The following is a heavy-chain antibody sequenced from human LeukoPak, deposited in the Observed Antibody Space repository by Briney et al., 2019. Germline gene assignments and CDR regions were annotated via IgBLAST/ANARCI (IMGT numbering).Heavy chain of an antibody. V-gene: IGHV4-59*01. Sequence: SETLSLTCTVSGDSISSYYWSWIRQPPGKGLEWIGYIYYSGSTNYNPSLKSRVTISVDTSKNQFSLKLSSVTAADTAVYYCAREELSVFGMDVWGQGTTVTVSS. CDR3: AREELSVFGMDV. CDR1: GDSISSYY. J-gene: IGHJ6*02. CDR2: IYYSGST. D-gene: IGHD1-26*01.